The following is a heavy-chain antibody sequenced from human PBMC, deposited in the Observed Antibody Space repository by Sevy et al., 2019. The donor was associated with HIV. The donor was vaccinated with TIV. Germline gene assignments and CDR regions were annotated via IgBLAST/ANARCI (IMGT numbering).Heavy chain of an antibody. CDR1: GVSISGGAYY. CDR3: ARRGDNNWFDP. D-gene: IGHD2-15*01. V-gene: IGHV4-39*01. CDR2: ISYAGST. Sequence: WETLSLTCTVSGVSISGGAYYWSWIRQPSGKGLEWIGSISYAGSTYYNPSLKSRVTISVDTSKNQFSLKLTSVTAADTAVYYCARRGDNNWFDPWGQGTLVTVSS. J-gene: IGHJ5*02.